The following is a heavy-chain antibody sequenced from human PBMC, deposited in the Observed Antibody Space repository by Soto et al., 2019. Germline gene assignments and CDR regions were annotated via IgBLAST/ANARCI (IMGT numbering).Heavy chain of an antibody. CDR3: ARPFDTSGWYDH. Sequence: GESLKISCKGSGYSFTTYWIAWVRQMPGKGLECMGIIYPGDSDTRYSPSFQGQVTISADKSINTAYLQWSSLKDSDSAIYYCARPFDTSGWYDHWGQGTLVTVSS. J-gene: IGHJ5*02. CDR2: IYPGDSDT. D-gene: IGHD6-19*01. V-gene: IGHV5-51*01. CDR1: GYSFTTYW.